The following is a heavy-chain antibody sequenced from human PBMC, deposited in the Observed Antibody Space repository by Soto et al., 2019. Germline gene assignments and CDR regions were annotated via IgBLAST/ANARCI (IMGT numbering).Heavy chain of an antibody. D-gene: IGHD6-19*01. CDR3: AKGSVAFGNYYYYGMDV. J-gene: IGHJ6*02. Sequence: VGSLRLSCAASGFTFSSYGMHWVRQAPGKGLEWVAVISYDGSNKYYADSVKGRFTISRDNSKNTLYLQMNSLRAEDTAVYYCAKGSVAFGNYYYYGMDVWGQGTTVTVSS. CDR1: GFTFSSYG. V-gene: IGHV3-30*18. CDR2: ISYDGSNK.